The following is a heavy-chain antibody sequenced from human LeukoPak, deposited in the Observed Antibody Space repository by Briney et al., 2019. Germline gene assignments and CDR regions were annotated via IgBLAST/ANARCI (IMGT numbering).Heavy chain of an antibody. CDR3: ARDLGEYYDTSDNWFDP. CDR2: IYSGGST. J-gene: IGHJ5*02. D-gene: IGHD3-22*01. Sequence: GGSLRLSCAASGFTVSSNYMSWVRQAPGKGLEWVSVIYSGGSTYYADSVKGRFTIPRDNSKNTLYLQMNSLRAEDTAVYYCARDLGEYYDTSDNWFDPWGQGTLVTVSS. V-gene: IGHV3-53*01. CDR1: GFTVSSNY.